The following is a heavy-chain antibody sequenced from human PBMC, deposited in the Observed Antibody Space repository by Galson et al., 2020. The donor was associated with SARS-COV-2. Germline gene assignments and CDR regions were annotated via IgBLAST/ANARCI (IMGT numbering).Heavy chain of an antibody. Sequence: ETSETLSLTCAVSGGSISSGGYSWRWIRQPPGKGLEWIGYIYHSGSTYYNPSLKSRVTISVDRSKNQFSLKLSSVTAADTAVYYCARVASADSSGYYVWAVDYWGQGTLVTVSS. CDR1: GGSISSGGYS. V-gene: IGHV4-30-2*01. CDR3: ARVASADSSGYYVWAVDY. D-gene: IGHD3-22*01. J-gene: IGHJ4*02. CDR2: IYHSGST.